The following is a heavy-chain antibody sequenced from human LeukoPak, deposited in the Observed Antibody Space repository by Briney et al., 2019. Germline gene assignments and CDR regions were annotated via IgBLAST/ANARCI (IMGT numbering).Heavy chain of an antibody. CDR3: ARDWPYISSSCYMGYDY. V-gene: IGHV3-21*01. CDR1: GFTFISYT. J-gene: IGHJ4*02. D-gene: IGHD6-13*01. CDR2: ISNSNNDI. Sequence: GGSLRLSCAASGFTFISYTMNWVRQAPGKGLEWVSSISNSNNDIYYADSVKGRFTISRDNAKNSLYLQMNSLRAEDTAVYYCARDWPYISSSCYMGYDYWGQGTLVTVSS.